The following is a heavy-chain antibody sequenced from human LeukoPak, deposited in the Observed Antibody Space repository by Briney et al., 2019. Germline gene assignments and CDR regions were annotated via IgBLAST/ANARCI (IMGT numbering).Heavy chain of an antibody. CDR3: ASNYLYSGSSGIYFDY. J-gene: IGHJ4*02. CDR2: ISSSSSTI. V-gene: IGHV3-48*02. Sequence: GRSLRLSCAASGFTFSSYSMNWVSQAPGKGLEWVSYISSSSSTIYYADSVKGRFTISRDNAKNSLYLQMNSLRDEDTAVYYCASNYLYSGSSGIYFDYWGQGTLVTVSS. CDR1: GFTFSSYS. D-gene: IGHD1-26*01.